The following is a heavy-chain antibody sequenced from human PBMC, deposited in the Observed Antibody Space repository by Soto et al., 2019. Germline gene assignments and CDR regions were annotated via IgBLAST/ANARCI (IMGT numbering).Heavy chain of an antibody. CDR1: GFTFSSYS. J-gene: IGHJ2*01. V-gene: IGHV3-21*01. CDR3: ARVVLDTAMARRPRGYFDL. D-gene: IGHD5-18*01. Sequence: EVQLVESGGGLVKPGGSLRLSCAASGFTFSSYSMNWVRQAPGKGLEWVSSISSSSSYIYYADSVKGRFTISRDNAKNPLYLQMNRLRAEDTAVYYCARVVLDTAMARRPRGYFDLWGRGTLVTVSS. CDR2: ISSSSSYI.